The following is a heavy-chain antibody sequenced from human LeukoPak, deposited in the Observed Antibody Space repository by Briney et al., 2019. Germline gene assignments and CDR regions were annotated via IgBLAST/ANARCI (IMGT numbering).Heavy chain of an antibody. J-gene: IGHJ4*02. D-gene: IGHD3-22*01. V-gene: IGHV4-59*01. CDR2: IYYTGST. Sequence: PSETLSLTCAVSGDSFSTYYWSWIRQPPGKGLEWVGFIYYTGSTNYNPSLKSRVTISVDTSKNHFSLKVFSVTAADTAVYYCARGSYSSGYYYEIDSWGQGTLVTVSS. CDR3: ARGSYSSGYYYEIDS. CDR1: GDSFSTYY.